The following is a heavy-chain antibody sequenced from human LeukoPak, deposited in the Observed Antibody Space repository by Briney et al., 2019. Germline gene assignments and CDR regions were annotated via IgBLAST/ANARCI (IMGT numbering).Heavy chain of an antibody. D-gene: IGHD5-12*01. CDR1: GITLSNYG. V-gene: IGHV3-23*01. J-gene: IGHJ4*02. CDR3: AKGAWLDD. Sequence: PGGSLRLSCVVSGITLSNYGMSWVRQAPGKGLEWVAGISDRGGSTNYADSVKGRFTISRDNSNNNMYLQMNSLRAEDTAVYYCAKGAWLDDWGQGALVTVSS. CDR2: ISDRGGST.